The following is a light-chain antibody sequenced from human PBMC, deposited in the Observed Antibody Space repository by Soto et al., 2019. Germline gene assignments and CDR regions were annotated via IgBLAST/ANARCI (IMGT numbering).Light chain of an antibody. J-gene: IGLJ1*01. CDR2: DVS. CDR3: SSYTSSSTLAYV. V-gene: IGLV2-14*01. CDR1: SSDVGGYNY. Sequence: QSALTQPASVSGSPGQSITISCTGTSSDVGGYNYVSWYLQHPGKAPKLMIYDVSNRPSGVSNRFSGSKSGNTASLTISGLQAEDEADYYCSSYTSSSTLAYVFGTGTKLTVL.